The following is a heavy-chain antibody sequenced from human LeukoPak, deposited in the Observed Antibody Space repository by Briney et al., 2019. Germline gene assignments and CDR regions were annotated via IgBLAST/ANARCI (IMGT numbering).Heavy chain of an antibody. CDR3: ARLSTHYYDGLEWEY. CDR1: GFTFSDHY. D-gene: IGHD3-22*01. CDR2: SRNKANSYTT. J-gene: IGHJ4*02. Sequence: GGSLRLSCAASGFTFSDHYMDWVRQAPGKGLEWVGRSRNKANSYTTEYAASVKGRFTISRDDSKNSLYLQMNSLRAEDTAVYYCARLSTHYYDGLEWEYWGQGTLVTVSS. V-gene: IGHV3-72*01.